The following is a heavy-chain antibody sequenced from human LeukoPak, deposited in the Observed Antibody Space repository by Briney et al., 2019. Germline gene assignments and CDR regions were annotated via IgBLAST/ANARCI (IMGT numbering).Heavy chain of an antibody. CDR1: GVSMSSYY. J-gene: IGHJ5*02. CDR3: ARDVQSSRGYNWFDP. D-gene: IGHD2-15*01. V-gene: IGHV4-4*07. CDR2: VYTSGNT. Sequence: SETLSLTCTVSGVSMSSYYWSWIRQPAGKGLEWIGFVYTSGNTNYNPSLKSRATISIEPSKSQFSLKLISVTAADTAVYYCARDVQSSRGYNWFDPWGQGTLVTVSS.